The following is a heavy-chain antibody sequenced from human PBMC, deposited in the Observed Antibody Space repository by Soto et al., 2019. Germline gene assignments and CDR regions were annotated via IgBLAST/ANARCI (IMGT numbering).Heavy chain of an antibody. D-gene: IGHD6-19*01. V-gene: IGHV3-7*01. CDR1: GFTLSSYW. J-gene: IGHJ4*02. CDR2: IKQDGSEK. Sequence: EVQLVESGGGLVQPGGSLRLSCAASGFTLSSYWMSWVRQAPGKGLEWVANIKQDGSEKYYVDSVKGRFTISRDSAENSLYLQMNSLRAEDTAVYYCARTPWVVAGIDYWGQGTLVTVSS. CDR3: ARTPWVVAGIDY.